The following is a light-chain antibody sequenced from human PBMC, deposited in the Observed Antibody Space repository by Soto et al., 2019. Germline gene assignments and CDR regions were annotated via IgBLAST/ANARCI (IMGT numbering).Light chain of an antibody. CDR2: DVF. CDR1: QDISKY. J-gene: IGKJ4*01. Sequence: DLPMTQSASSLPASVGDTVTISCQASQDISKYLNWFQQKPGKAPKLLIYDVFNVETGVPSRFSGRGSGTDFTLIISNLQPEDVATYYCQQYDQLPITFGGGTKVDI. V-gene: IGKV1-33*01. CDR3: QQYDQLPIT.